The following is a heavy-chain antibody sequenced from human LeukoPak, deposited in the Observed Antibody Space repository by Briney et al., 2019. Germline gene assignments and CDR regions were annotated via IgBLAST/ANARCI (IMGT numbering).Heavy chain of an antibody. CDR3: AKDGYCSSTSCYPAPY. D-gene: IGHD2-2*01. CDR1: GLTFSSYA. V-gene: IGHV3-23*01. Sequence: PGGSLRLSCAASGLTFSSYAMSWVRQAPGKGLEWVSAISGSGGATYYADSVKGRFTISRDNSKNTLYLQMNSLRAEDTAVYYCAKDGYCSSTSCYPAPYWGQGTLVTVSS. CDR2: ISGSGGAT. J-gene: IGHJ4*02.